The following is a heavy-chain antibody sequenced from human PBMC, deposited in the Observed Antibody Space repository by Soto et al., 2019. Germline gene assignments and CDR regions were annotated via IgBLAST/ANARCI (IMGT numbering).Heavy chain of an antibody. CDR2: INQDGSEE. CDR3: AISSDWPGRMDV. D-gene: IGHD6-19*01. J-gene: IGHJ6*02. V-gene: IGHV3-7*01. Sequence: GGSLRLSCAASGFPFSAYAMNWVRQAPGKGLEWVANINQDGSEEYYVDSVKGRFTISRDNAKNSQYLQMNSLRVEDTAVYYCAISSDWPGRMDVWGQGTTVTVSS. CDR1: GFPFSAYA.